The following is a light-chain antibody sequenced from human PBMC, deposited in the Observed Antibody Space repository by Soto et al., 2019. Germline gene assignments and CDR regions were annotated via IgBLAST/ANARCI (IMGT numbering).Light chain of an antibody. V-gene: IGKV3-20*01. CDR1: QSVSGNF. J-gene: IGKJ4*01. CDR3: QNYGSPPVT. Sequence: DMVLTQSPGTLSLSPGERATLSCSASQSVSGNFLAWYQQKPGQAPRLLIYGASVRATGVPDRFSGGGSGTPFTLTISGLEPDDFAQYFCQNYGSPPVTFGGGTKIEV. CDR2: GAS.